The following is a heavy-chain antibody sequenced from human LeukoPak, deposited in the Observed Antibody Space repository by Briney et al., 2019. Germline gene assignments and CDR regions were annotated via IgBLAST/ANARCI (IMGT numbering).Heavy chain of an antibody. J-gene: IGHJ3*02. CDR2: ISYDGSNK. CDR1: GFTFSSYG. Sequence: GGSLRLSCAASGFTFSSYGMHWVRQAPGKGLEWVAVISYDGSNKYYADSVKGRFTISRDNSKNTLYLQMNSLRAEDTAVYYRAKDFTDDAFDIWGQGTMVTVSS. V-gene: IGHV3-30*18. CDR3: AKDFTDDAFDI.